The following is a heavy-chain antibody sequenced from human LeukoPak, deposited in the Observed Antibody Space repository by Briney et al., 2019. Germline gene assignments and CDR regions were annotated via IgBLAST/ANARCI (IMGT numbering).Heavy chain of an antibody. D-gene: IGHD2-15*01. V-gene: IGHV4-4*02. J-gene: IGHJ4*02. CDR3: ARASYCSGGSCYSGGYY. Sequence: SETLSLTCAVSGGSISSSNWWSWVRQPPGKGLEWIGEIYHSGSTNYNPSLNSRVTISVDKSKSQFSLTLSSVTAADTAVYYCARASYCSGGSCYSGGYYWGQGTLVTVSS. CDR1: GGSISSSNW. CDR2: IYHSGST.